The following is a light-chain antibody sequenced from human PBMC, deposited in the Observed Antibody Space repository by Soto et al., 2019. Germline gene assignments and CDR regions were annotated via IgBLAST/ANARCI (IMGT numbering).Light chain of an antibody. Sequence: DIQMTQYPFTLSASVADRVTITCRASQSISSWLAWYQQKPGKAPKLLIYDASSLESGVPSRFSGSGSGTEFTLTISSLQPEDCAVDYCQQYYNWPRTFGQGTKV. CDR2: DAS. CDR3: QQYYNWPRT. V-gene: IGKV1-5*01. CDR1: QSISSW. J-gene: IGKJ1*01.